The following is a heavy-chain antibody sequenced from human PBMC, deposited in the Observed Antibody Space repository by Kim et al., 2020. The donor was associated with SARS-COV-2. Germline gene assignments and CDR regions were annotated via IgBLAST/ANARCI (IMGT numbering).Heavy chain of an antibody. J-gene: IGHJ6*01. D-gene: IGHD6-13*01. CDR2: IGTAGDT. CDR1: GFTFSSYD. V-gene: IGHV3-13*01. CDR3: ARGAQDSRSTFLSCDDYY. Sequence: GGSLRLSCAASGFTFSSYDMHWVRQATGKGLEWVSAIGTAGDTYSPGSATRRFTISRVNAKDSLNIQLHRLSAGNTAEYYCARGAQDSRSTFLSCDDYY.